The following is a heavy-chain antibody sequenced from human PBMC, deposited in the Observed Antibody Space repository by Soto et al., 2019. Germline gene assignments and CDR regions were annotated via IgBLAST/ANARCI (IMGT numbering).Heavy chain of an antibody. CDR3: ARDCGGGCLNHVADAFDI. D-gene: IGHD2-21*02. J-gene: IGHJ3*02. Sequence: SVKVSCKASGGTFSSYAISWVRQAPGQGLEWMEGIIPIFGTANYAQKFQGRVTITADESTSTAYMELSSLRSEDTAVYYCARDCGGGCLNHVADAFDIWGQGTMVTVSS. V-gene: IGHV1-69*13. CDR2: IIPIFGTA. CDR1: GGTFSSYA.